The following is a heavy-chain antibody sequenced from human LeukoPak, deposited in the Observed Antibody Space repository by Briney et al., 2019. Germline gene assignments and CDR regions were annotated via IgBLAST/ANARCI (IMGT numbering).Heavy chain of an antibody. Sequence: SETLSLTCTVSGGSISSSTYYWGWIRQPPGKGLEWIGSFYYSGGTYYNPSLKSRITLSIDTSKNQFSLKVNSVTAADTAVYYCASLRGGTPSYWGQGTPVTVSS. CDR1: GGSISSSTYY. J-gene: IGHJ4*02. CDR2: FYYSGGT. D-gene: IGHD3-16*01. CDR3: ASLRGGTPSY. V-gene: IGHV4-39*07.